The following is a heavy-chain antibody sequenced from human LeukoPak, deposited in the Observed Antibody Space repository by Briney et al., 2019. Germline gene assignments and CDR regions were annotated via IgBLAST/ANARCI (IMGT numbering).Heavy chain of an antibody. Sequence: QPGGSLRLSCAASGFTFSNYWMNWVRQAPRKGPEWVANIKQDGSEKDYVDSVKGRFTISRDNSKNSLYLQVNSLRAEDTAVYYCARGGRFLKWLIDYWGQGTLVTVSS. CDR2: IKQDGSEK. CDR3: ARGGRFLKWLIDY. D-gene: IGHD3-3*01. J-gene: IGHJ4*02. CDR1: GFTFSNYW. V-gene: IGHV3-7*03.